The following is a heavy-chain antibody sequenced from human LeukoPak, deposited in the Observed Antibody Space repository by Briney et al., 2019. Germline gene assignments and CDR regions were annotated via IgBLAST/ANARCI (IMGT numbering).Heavy chain of an antibody. CDR2: ISAYNGNT. J-gene: IGHJ4*02. D-gene: IGHD6-13*01. CDR3: ERGDSSSWSYYFDY. V-gene: IGHV1-18*01. CDR1: GYTFTSYG. Sequence: ASVKVSCKASGYTFTSYGISWVRQAPGQGLEWMGWISAYNGNTNYAQKLQGRVTMTTDTSTSTAYMELRSLRSDDTAVYYCERGDSSSWSYYFDYWGQGTLVTVSS.